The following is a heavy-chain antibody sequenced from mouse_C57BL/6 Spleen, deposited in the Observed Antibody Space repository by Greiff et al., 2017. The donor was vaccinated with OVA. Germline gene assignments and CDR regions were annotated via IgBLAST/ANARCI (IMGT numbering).Heavy chain of an antibody. Sequence: VQLQQSGPELVKPGASVKISCKASGYAFSSSWMNWVQQRPGKGLEWIGRIYPGDGDTNYNGKVKGKATLSADKSSSTPYMQLSSLTSKDSAVFCCASREDTALLALRYWGQGTPLTVSS. J-gene: IGHJ2*01. CDR2: IYPGDGDT. CDR3: ASREDTALLALRY. CDR1: GYAFSSSW. D-gene: IGHD1-1*01. V-gene: IGHV1-82*01.